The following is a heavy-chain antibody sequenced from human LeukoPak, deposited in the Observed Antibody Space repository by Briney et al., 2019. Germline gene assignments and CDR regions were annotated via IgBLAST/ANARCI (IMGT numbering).Heavy chain of an antibody. J-gene: IGHJ4*02. CDR2: IYYSGST. D-gene: IGHD1-1*01. V-gene: IGHV4-39*01. CDR1: GGSISSGSYY. Sequence: SETLSLTCTVSGGSISSGSYYWGWLRQPPGKGLEYIGSIYYSGSTYYNPSLKSRVTISVDTSKNQFSLKLTSVTAADTAVYYCARHHKGRGLQQEIDYWGQGTLVTVSS. CDR3: ARHHKGRGLQQEIDY.